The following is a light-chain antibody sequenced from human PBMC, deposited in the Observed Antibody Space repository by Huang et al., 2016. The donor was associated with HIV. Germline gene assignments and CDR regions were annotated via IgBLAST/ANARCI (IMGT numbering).Light chain of an antibody. CDR3: QKYNSAPYT. Sequence: DIHMTKSPSSLSSSVGDRVTITCRASQDIRNYLAWYQQKPGTAPKLPISAASTLQSWVPSRFSGSGSGTDFTLTSGSLQPEDVATYYCQKYNSAPYTFGQGTKLEIK. CDR1: QDIRNY. J-gene: IGKJ2*01. CDR2: AAS. V-gene: IGKV1-27*01.